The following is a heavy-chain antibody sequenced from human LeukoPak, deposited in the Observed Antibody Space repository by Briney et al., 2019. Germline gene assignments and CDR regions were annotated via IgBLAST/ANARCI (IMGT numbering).Heavy chain of an antibody. V-gene: IGHV1-2*02. Sequence: ASVKVSCKASGYTFTGYYMHWVRQAPGQGLEWMGWINPNSGGTNYAQKFQGRVTMTRDTSISTAYMELSRLRSDDTAVYYCARPGPSGSGSYYKDNYYYYGMDVWGQGTTVTVFS. D-gene: IGHD3-10*01. J-gene: IGHJ6*02. CDR1: GYTFTGYY. CDR3: ARPGPSGSGSYYKDNYYYYGMDV. CDR2: INPNSGGT.